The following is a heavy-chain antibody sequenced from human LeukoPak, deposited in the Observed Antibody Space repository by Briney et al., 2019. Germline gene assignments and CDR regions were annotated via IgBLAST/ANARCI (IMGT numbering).Heavy chain of an antibody. V-gene: IGHV4-59*01. CDR1: GASISAYY. CDR2: IHYGGTI. J-gene: IGHJ6*02. Sequence: SETLSLTCSVSGASISAYYWSWIRQPPGKGLEWIGYIHYGGTINYNPSLMSRVTISVDSSKNQFSLRLSSVTAADTAVYFCARGHKGLEVWGQGATVTVSS. CDR3: ARGHKGLEV.